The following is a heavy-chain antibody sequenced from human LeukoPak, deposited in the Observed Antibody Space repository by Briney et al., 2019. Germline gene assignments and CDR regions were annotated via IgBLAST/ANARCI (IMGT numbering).Heavy chain of an antibody. V-gene: IGHV4-30-4*01. J-gene: IGHJ5*02. CDR1: GAPISSVNYY. D-gene: IGHD3-16*01. Sequence: SETLSLTCAVSGAPISSVNYYWSWIRQPPGEGLEWISDIIYTGSTNYSPSLTGRVSLPVDTLKHQFSMKLSSVTAADTAVYYCARKYHDHWFDPWGQGTLVTVS. CDR2: IIYTGST. CDR3: ARKYHDHWFDP.